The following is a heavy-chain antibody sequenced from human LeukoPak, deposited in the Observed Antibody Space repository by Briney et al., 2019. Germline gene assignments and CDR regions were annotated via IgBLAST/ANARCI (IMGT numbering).Heavy chain of an antibody. J-gene: IGHJ5*01. V-gene: IGHV3-33*01. CDR3: ARDQGDYGDYVVGGWFDP. Sequence: PGRSLRLSCAASGFTFSSYGMHWVRQAPGKGLEWVAVIWYDGSNKYYADSVKGRFTISRDNSKNTLYLQMNSLRAEDTAVYYCARDQGDYGDYVVGGWFDPWGPGTLVTVSS. D-gene: IGHD4-17*01. CDR2: IWYDGSNK. CDR1: GFTFSSYG.